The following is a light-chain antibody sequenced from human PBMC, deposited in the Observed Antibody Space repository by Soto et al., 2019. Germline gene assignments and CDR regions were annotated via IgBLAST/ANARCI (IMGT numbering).Light chain of an antibody. Sequence: EIVLTQSPATLSLSPGERATLSCRASQSVSSYLAWYQQKPGQAPRLLIYDASNRATGIPARFSGSGFGTDFTLTISSLEPEDFAVYYCQQRSNGPGGITFGGGTKVEIK. CDR1: QSVSSY. CDR2: DAS. J-gene: IGKJ4*01. V-gene: IGKV3-11*01. CDR3: QQRSNGPGGIT.